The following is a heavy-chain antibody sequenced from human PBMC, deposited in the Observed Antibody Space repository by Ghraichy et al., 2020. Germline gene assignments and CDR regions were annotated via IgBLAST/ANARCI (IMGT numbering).Heavy chain of an antibody. CDR2: ISYDGSNK. J-gene: IGHJ4*02. D-gene: IGHD6-13*01. CDR3: AKAMAAAGPEGLYYFDY. Sequence: GGSLRLSCAASGFTFSSYGMHWVRQAPGKGLEWVAVISYDGSNKYYADSVKGRFTISRDNSKNTLYLQMNSLRAEDTAVYYCAKAMAAAGPEGLYYFDYWGQGTLVTVSS. CDR1: GFTFSSYG. V-gene: IGHV3-30*18.